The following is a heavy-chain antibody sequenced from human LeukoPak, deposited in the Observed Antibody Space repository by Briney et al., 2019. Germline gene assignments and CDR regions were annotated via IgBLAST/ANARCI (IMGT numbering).Heavy chain of an antibody. CDR2: ISGSGGST. D-gene: IGHD3-9*01. V-gene: IGHV3-23*01. J-gene: IGHJ3*02. Sequence: GGSLRLSCAASGFTFSSYAMSWVRQAPGKGLEWVTAISGSGGSTYYADSVKGRFTISRDNPKNTLHLQMNSLRAADTAVYYCAKPPLRKYDILTGYYPVDAFDIWGPGTMVTVSS. CDR3: AKPPLRKYDILTGYYPVDAFDI. CDR1: GFTFSSYA.